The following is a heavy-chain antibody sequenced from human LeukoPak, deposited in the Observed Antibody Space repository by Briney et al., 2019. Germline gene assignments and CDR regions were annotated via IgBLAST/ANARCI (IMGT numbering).Heavy chain of an antibody. J-gene: IGHJ3*02. V-gene: IGHV4-38-2*02. CDR2: IYHDGRI. CDR3: ARERSGSEILARSFDI. CDR1: GYSITNGYY. D-gene: IGHD3-3*01. Sequence: PSETLSLTCTVSGYSITNGYYWGWIRQPPGKGLEWIGTIYHDGRIDYNPSLKSRVTISRDTSNDQFSLKLSSVTGEDTAMYYCARERSGSEILARSFDIWGQGTMVTVSS.